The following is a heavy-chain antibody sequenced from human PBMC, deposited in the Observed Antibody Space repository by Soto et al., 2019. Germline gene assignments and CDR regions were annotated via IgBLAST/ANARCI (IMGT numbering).Heavy chain of an antibody. Sequence: GGSLRLSCAASGFTFISYLMSWVRQAPGKGLEWVANIKQDGSEKYYVDSVKGRFTISRDNAKNSLYLQMNSLRAEDTAVYYCARDFWSALPHYWGQGTLVTVSS. J-gene: IGHJ4*02. V-gene: IGHV3-7*01. CDR2: IKQDGSEK. D-gene: IGHD3-3*01. CDR3: ARDFWSALPHY. CDR1: GFTFISYL.